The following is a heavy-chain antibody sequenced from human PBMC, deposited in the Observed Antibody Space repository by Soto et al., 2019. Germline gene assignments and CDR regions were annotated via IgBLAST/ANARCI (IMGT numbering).Heavy chain of an antibody. J-gene: IGHJ3*02. CDR1: GFTFSSYS. V-gene: IGHV3-48*04. CDR2: ISSSSSTI. Sequence: GGSLSLSCAASGFTFSSYSMNWVRQAPGKGLEWVSYISSSSSTIYYADSVKGRFTISRDNAKNSLYLQMNSLRAEDTSVYYCARVGGYDAFDIWGQGTMVTVSS. CDR3: ARVGGYDAFDI. D-gene: IGHD3-16*01.